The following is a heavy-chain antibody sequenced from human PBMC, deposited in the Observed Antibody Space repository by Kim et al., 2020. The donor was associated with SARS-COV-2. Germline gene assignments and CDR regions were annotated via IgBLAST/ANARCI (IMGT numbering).Heavy chain of an antibody. Sequence: YAASVKGRIAITRDDSKSIAYLQMNSLKTEDTAVYYCTPLWFGELSPFDYWGQGTLVTVSS. CDR3: TPLWFGELSPFDY. V-gene: IGHV3-49*02. D-gene: IGHD3-10*01. J-gene: IGHJ4*02.